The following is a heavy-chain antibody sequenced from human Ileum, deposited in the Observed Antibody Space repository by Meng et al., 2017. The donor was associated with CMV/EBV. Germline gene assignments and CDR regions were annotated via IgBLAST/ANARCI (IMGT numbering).Heavy chain of an antibody. D-gene: IGHD3-10*02. CDR2: ISPYDGKT. Sequence: ASVKVSCKASGYIFTSYGMTWVRQAPGQGPEWVGWISPYDGKTNYAQRFQGRVTMTTDTSTSTVYMELRSLRYDDTAVFYCARDSDYVHHDYLFDLWGQRTLVNVSS. J-gene: IGHJ4*02. CDR1: GYIFTSYG. V-gene: IGHV1-18*01. CDR3: ARDSDYVHHDYLFDL.